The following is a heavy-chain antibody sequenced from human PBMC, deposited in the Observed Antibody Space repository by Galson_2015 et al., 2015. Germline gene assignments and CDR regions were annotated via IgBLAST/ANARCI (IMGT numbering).Heavy chain of an antibody. Sequence: SLRLSCAASGFSFSVYWMSWVRQTPGKGREWVATINADGSETHYVDSVKGRFTSSKDNAKNSLYLQMNNLITESTALYYCARDAHACFDDWGQRPPVTVSS. J-gene: IGHJ4*02. V-gene: IGHV3-7*04. CDR1: GFSFSVYW. CDR3: ARDAHACFDD. CDR2: INADGSET.